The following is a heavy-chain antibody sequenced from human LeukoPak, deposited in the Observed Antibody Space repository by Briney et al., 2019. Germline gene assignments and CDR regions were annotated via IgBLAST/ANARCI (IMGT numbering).Heavy chain of an antibody. V-gene: IGHV1-18*01. CDR1: GYTFTSYG. D-gene: IGHD2-2*01. J-gene: IGHJ5*02. CDR3: ARVPCTSASCLNWFDP. CDR2: ISAYNGNT. Sequence: GASVKVTCKASGYTFTSYGISWVRQAPGQWLEWMGWISAYNGNTNYAQKLHGRVTMTTDTSTSTAYMELRSLRSDDTAVYYCARVPCTSASCLNWFDPWGQGTLVTVSS.